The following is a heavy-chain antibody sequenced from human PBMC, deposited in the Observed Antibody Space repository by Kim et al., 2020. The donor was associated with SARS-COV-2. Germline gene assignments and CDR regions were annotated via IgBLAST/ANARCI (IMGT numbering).Heavy chain of an antibody. D-gene: IGHD3-22*01. CDR3: ARLYYYDSSGYYPAFDI. Sequence: ASVKVSCKASGYTFTSYAMNWVRQAPGQGLEWMGWINTNTGNPTYAQGFTGRFVFSLDTSVSTAYLQISSLKAEDTAVYYCARLYYYDSSGYYPAFDIWGQGTMVTVSS. J-gene: IGHJ3*02. V-gene: IGHV7-4-1*02. CDR1: GYTFTSYA. CDR2: INTNTGNP.